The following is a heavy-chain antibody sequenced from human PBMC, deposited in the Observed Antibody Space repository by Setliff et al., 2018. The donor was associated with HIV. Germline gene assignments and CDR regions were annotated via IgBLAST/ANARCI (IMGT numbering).Heavy chain of an antibody. J-gene: IGHJ4*02. CDR3: ASLTTDRFLEWLFVY. Sequence: LSLTCTVSGGSISGSSYYWGWIRQPPGKGLEWIGSIYYSGSTHYNPSLKTRVTISVDTSKNQFSLKLSSVTAADTAVYYCASLTTDRFLEWLFVYWGQGTLVTVSS. CDR1: GGSISGSSYY. V-gene: IGHV4-39*01. D-gene: IGHD3-3*01. CDR2: IYYSGST.